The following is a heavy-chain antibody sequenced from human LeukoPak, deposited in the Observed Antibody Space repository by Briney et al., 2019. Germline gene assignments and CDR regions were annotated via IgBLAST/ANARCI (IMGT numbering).Heavy chain of an antibody. CDR2: IYYSGST. D-gene: IGHD4-23*01. V-gene: IGHV4-30-4*01. Sequence: SETLSLTCTVSGGSISSGDYYWSWIRQPPGKGLEWIGYIYYSGSTYYNPSLKSRVTISVDTSKNQFSLMLSSVTAADTAVYYCMRDQSSTVLTWGQGTLVTVSS. CDR1: GGSISSGDYY. J-gene: IGHJ5*02. CDR3: MRDQSSTVLT.